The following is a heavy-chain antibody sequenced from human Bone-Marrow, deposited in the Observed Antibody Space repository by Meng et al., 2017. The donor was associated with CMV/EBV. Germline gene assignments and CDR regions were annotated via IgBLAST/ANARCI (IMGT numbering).Heavy chain of an antibody. CDR3: ARSGKGVPAAIPWFDP. Sequence: GGSLRLSCAASGFTFSSYSMNWVRQAPGKGLEWVSYISSSSSTIYYADSVKGRFTISRDNSKNTLYLQMNSLRAEDTAVYYCARSGKGVPAAIPWFDPWGQGTLVTVSS. CDR2: ISSSSSTI. V-gene: IGHV3-48*01. J-gene: IGHJ5*02. D-gene: IGHD2-2*02. CDR1: GFTFSSYS.